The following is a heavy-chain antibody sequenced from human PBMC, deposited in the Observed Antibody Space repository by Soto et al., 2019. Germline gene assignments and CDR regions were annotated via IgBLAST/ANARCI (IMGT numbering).Heavy chain of an antibody. J-gene: IGHJ4*02. CDR2: IKNKANSYTT. D-gene: IGHD6-19*01. Sequence: EVQLVESGGGLVQPEGSLRLSCAASGFTFSDHYMDWVRQAPGKGLEWVGRIKNKANSYTTEYAAPVKGRFIISRDDSKNSVFLQRNRLQTDDTAVYYCSRVRPGSSCSSDYWGQGIRVTVSS. CDR3: SRVRPGSSCSSDY. V-gene: IGHV3-72*01. CDR1: GFTFSDHY.